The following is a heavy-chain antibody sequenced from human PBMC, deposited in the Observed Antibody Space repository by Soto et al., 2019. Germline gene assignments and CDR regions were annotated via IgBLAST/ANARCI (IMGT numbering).Heavy chain of an antibody. D-gene: IGHD1-26*01. CDR2: MDYSGT. Sequence: SETLSLTCTVSGASISRYYWSWVRQPPGKGLEWIGYMDYSGTKNNPSLKSRVTMSIDTSKNQFSLKLSSVTAADTAVYYCARDQPGSPVFDRAFDIWGQGTMVTVSS. V-gene: IGHV4-59*01. J-gene: IGHJ3*02. CDR1: GASISRYY. CDR3: ARDQPGSPVFDRAFDI.